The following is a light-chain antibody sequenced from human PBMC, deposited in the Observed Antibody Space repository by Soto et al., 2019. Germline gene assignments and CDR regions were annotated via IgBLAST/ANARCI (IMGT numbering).Light chain of an antibody. Sequence: QSALTQPASVSGSPGQSITISCTGTSSDVGGYYYVSWYQHHPGKAPKLMIYQVSNRPSGVSNRFSGSKSGNTASLTISGLQDEDEADYYCSSYTSSNTFYVFGTGTKLTVL. CDR2: QVS. CDR3: SSYTSSNTFYV. V-gene: IGLV2-14*01. J-gene: IGLJ1*01. CDR1: SSDVGGYYY.